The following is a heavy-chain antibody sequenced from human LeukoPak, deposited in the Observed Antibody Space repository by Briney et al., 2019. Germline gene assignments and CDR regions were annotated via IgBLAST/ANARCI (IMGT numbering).Heavy chain of an antibody. J-gene: IGHJ6*03. V-gene: IGHV1-18*01. D-gene: IGHD3-22*01. CDR3: ARDSLGYYDSSGYYPSNYYYYMDV. CDR1: GYTFTSYG. Sequence: GASVKVSCKGSGYTFTSYGISWVRQAPGQGLEWMGWISAYNGNTNYAQKLQGRVTMTTDTSTSTAYMELRSLRSDDTAVYYCARDSLGYYDSSGYYPSNYYYYMDVWGKGTTVTVSS. CDR2: ISAYNGNT.